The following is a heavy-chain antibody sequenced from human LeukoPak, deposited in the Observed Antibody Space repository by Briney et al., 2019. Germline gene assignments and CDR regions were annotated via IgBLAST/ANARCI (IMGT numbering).Heavy chain of an antibody. CDR3: ARVGGSYSY. CDR2: IKQDGSEK. D-gene: IGHD1-26*01. Sequence: PGGSLRLSCAASGFTFSSYWMSWVRQAPGKGPEWVANIKQDGSEKYYVDSVKGRFTISRDNAKNSLYLQMIILRAKDTAVYYCARVGGSYSYWGQGTLVTVSS. V-gene: IGHV3-7*01. J-gene: IGHJ4*02. CDR1: GFTFSSYW.